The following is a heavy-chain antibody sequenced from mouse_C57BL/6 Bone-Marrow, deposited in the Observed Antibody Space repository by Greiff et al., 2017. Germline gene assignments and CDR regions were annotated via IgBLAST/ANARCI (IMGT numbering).Heavy chain of an antibody. J-gene: IGHJ2*01. CDR1: GYTFTSYW. CDR3: TRRDYGSTPFDY. V-gene: IGHV1-52*01. D-gene: IGHD1-1*01. Sequence: QVQLQQPGAELVRPGSSVKLSCKASGYTFTSYWMHWVKQRPIQGLEWIGNIDPSDSETHYNQKFKDKATLTVDKSSSTAYMQLSSLTSEDSAVYYCTRRDYGSTPFDYWGQDTTLTVSS. CDR2: IDPSDSET.